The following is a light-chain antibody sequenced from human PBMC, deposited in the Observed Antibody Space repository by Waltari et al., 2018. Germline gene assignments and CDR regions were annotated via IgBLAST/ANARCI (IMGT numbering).Light chain of an antibody. CDR2: SAS. V-gene: IGKV1-39*01. Sequence: DIQMPQSPSSLSASVGDRVTITCRASQSISTSLNWYQQKPGKAPKFLIYSASNLQGGVPSRFSGSGFGTDFTLTITSLQPEDFATYYCQQTYTSPVITFGPGTKVDVK. J-gene: IGKJ3*01. CDR3: QQTYTSPVIT. CDR1: QSISTS.